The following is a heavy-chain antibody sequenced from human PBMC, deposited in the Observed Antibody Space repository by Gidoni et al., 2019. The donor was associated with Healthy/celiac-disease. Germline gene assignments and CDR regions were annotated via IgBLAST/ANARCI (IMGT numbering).Heavy chain of an antibody. Sequence: QVQLVESGGGVVQPGRSLRLPCAASGFTFSSYAMHWVRQAPGKGLEWVAVISYDGSNKYYADSGKGRFTISRDNSKNTLYLQMNSLRAEDTAVYYCARDPTPGAVAGTGIDYWGQGTLVTVSS. D-gene: IGHD6-19*01. CDR1: GFTFSSYA. CDR2: ISYDGSNK. J-gene: IGHJ4*02. CDR3: ARDPTPGAVAGTGIDY. V-gene: IGHV3-30-3*01.